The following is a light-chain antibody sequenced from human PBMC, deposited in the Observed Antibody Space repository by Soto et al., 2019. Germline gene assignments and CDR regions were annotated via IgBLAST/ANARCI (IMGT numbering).Light chain of an antibody. CDR1: NSDVGGYNY. J-gene: IGLJ2*01. Sequence: QSALTQPPSASGSPGQSVTISCTGTNSDVGGYNYVSWHQQHPGKAPKLIIYEVNKRPSGVPDRFSGSKSDNTASLTVSGLQAEDEADYYCSSYTGSSTLVFGGGTKVTVL. V-gene: IGLV2-8*01. CDR3: SSYTGSSTLV. CDR2: EVN.